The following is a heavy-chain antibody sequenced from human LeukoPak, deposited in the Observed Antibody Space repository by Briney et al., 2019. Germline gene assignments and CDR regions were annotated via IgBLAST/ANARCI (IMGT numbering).Heavy chain of an antibody. V-gene: IGHV4-4*07. Sequence: SETLSLTCTVSGGSISSYFWSWIRQPAGKGLEWIGRIYTSGITNCNPSLKSRVTMSVDTSKNQFSLNLSSVTAADTAVYYCARTLAARRGGSVIDPWGQGTLVTVSS. CDR2: IYTSGIT. D-gene: IGHD6-6*01. CDR1: GGSISSYF. CDR3: ARTLAARRGGSVIDP. J-gene: IGHJ5*02.